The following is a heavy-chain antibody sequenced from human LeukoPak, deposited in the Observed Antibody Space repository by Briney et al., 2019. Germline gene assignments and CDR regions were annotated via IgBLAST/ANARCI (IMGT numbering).Heavy chain of an antibody. D-gene: IGHD4-17*01. J-gene: IGHJ5*02. CDR2: ISSSSSSYI. Sequence: GRSLRLSCAASGFTFSSYSMNWVRQAPGKGLEWVSSISSSSSSYIYYADSVKGRFTISRDNAKNSLYLQMNSLRAEDTAVYYCARDPYGDYWDNWFDPWGQGTLVTVSS. CDR3: ARDPYGDYWDNWFDP. V-gene: IGHV3-21*01. CDR1: GFTFSSYS.